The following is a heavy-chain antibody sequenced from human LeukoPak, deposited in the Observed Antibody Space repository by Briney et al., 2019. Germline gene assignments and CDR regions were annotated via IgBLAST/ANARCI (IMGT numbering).Heavy chain of an antibody. V-gene: IGHV6-1*01. J-gene: IGHJ4*02. CDR2: TYYRSKWYN. Sequence: SQTLSLTCAISGDSVSSTSAAWNWIRQSPSRGLEWLGRTYYRSKWYNDYAVSVKSRITINPDTSKNQFSLQLNSVTPEDTAVYYCVRGLDTFGSPLYFDDWGQGTLVTVSS. CDR3: VRGLDTFGSPLYFDD. CDR1: GDSVSSTSAA. D-gene: IGHD3-16*01.